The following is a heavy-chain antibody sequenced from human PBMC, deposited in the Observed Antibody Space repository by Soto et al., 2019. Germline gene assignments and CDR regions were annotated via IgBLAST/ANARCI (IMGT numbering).Heavy chain of an antibody. CDR1: GGSISSSSYY. V-gene: IGHV4-39*01. Sequence: PSETLSLTCTVSGGSISSSSYYWGWIRQPPGKGLEWIGSIYYSGSTYYNPSLKSRVTISVDTSKNQFSLKLSSVTAADTAVYYCARHHRGRAAAGTAYYMDVWGKGTTVTVSS. CDR3: ARHHRGRAAAGTAYYMDV. J-gene: IGHJ6*03. CDR2: IYYSGST. D-gene: IGHD6-13*01.